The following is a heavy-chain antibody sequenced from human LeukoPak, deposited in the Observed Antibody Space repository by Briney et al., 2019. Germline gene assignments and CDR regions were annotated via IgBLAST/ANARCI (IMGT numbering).Heavy chain of an antibody. D-gene: IGHD1-7*01. J-gene: IGHJ4*02. V-gene: IGHV3-7*01. Sequence: PGGSLRLSCAASGFSISNYWMNWVRQAPGKGVEWVANIKQDGSEKNYVDSVKGRFTISRDNAKNSLYLQMNSLRAEDTAVYYCASPRARNYAPYFDYWGQETLVTVSS. CDR2: IKQDGSEK. CDR3: ASPRARNYAPYFDY. CDR1: GFSISNYW.